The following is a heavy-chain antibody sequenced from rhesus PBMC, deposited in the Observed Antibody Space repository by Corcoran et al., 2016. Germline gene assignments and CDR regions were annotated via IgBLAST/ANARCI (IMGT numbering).Heavy chain of an antibody. CDR2: IAGSGGST. J-gene: IGHJ4*01. CDR1: GGSVSSSNW. CDR3: ARVYSGSGNSLDY. V-gene: IGHV4-57*01. D-gene: IGHD6-25*01. Sequence: QLQLQESGPGLVKPSETLSLTCAVSGGSVSSSNWWSWIRQPPGSGLVWIGRIAGSGGSTSYNPSRTSRVTISTDTAKNQFSLKGSSVTAAATAVYYCARVYSGSGNSLDYWGQGVLVTVSS.